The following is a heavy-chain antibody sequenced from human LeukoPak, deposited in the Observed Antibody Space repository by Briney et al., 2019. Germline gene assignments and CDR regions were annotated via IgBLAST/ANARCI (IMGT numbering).Heavy chain of an antibody. D-gene: IGHD3-10*01. CDR3: ARVRGYYGSGSYYYYYYMDV. V-gene: IGHV3-23*01. CDR1: GFTFSSYA. J-gene: IGHJ6*03. CDR2: ISGSGGST. Sequence: GGSLRLSCAASGFTFSSYAMSWVRQAPGKGLEWVSAISGSGGSTYYADSVKGRFTISRDNSKNTLYLQMNSLRAEDTAVYYCARVRGYYGSGSYYYYYYMDVWGKGTTVTISS.